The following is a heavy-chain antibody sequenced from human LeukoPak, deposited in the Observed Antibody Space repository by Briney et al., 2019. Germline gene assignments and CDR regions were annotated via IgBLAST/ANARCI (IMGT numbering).Heavy chain of an antibody. CDR1: GFTFSSYW. J-gene: IGHJ1*01. Sequence: GGSLRLSCSASGFTFSSYWMHWVRQAPGKGLVWVSRSNSDGSSTSYADSVKGRFTISRDNAKNTLYLQMNSLRAEDTAVYYCARWGKAAPTLVPEYFQHWGQGTLVTVSS. CDR2: SNSDGSST. CDR3: ARWGKAAPTLVPEYFQH. D-gene: IGHD7-27*01. V-gene: IGHV3-74*01.